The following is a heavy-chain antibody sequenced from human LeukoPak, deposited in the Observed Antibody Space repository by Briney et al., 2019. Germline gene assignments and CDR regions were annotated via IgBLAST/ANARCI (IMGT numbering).Heavy chain of an antibody. V-gene: IGHV4-59*01. CDR1: VGSITSDY. CDR2: VYYTGST. Sequence: SQTLSLTCIVSVGSITSDYWIWIRQSPGKGLEWIGYVYYTGSTNYHPSFKSRITISVDTSKNQFSLKLSSVTAADTAVYYCAKDIAVSTTSPPGFDYWGQGTLVTVSS. J-gene: IGHJ4*02. CDR3: AKDIAVSTTSPPGFDY. D-gene: IGHD1-26*01.